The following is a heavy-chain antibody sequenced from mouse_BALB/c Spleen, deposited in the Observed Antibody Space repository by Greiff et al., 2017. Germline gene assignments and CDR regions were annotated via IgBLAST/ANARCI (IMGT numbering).Heavy chain of an antibody. CDR3: ARGGGYDREYYFDY. D-gene: IGHD2-14*01. CDR2: IWAGGST. J-gene: IGHJ2*01. CDR1: GFSLTSYG. V-gene: IGHV2-9*02. Sequence: VMLVESGPGLVAPSQSLSITCTVSGFSLTSYGVHWVRQPPGKGLEWLGVIWAGGSTNYNSALMSRLSISKDNSKSQVFLKMNSLQTDDTAMYYCARGGGYDREYYFDYWGQGTTLTVSS.